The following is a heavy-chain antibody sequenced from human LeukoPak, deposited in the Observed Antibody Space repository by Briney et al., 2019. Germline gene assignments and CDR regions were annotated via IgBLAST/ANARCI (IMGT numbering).Heavy chain of an antibody. CDR3: ARVRVTMVRGVIITSSYYYYYGMDV. V-gene: IGHV1-8*01. J-gene: IGHJ6*02. Sequence: GASVTVSCKATGYTFTSYDINWVRQATGQGLEWMGWMNPNSGNTGYAQKFQGRVTMTRNTSISTAYMELSSLRSEDTAVYYCARVRVTMVRGVIITSSYYYYYGMDVWGQGTTVTVSS. CDR1: GYTFTSYD. D-gene: IGHD3-10*01. CDR2: MNPNSGNT.